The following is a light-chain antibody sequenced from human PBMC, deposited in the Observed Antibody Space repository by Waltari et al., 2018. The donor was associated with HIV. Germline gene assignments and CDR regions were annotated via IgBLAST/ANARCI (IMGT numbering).Light chain of an antibody. Sequence: QSALTQPASVSGSPGQSITIPCTGTSSDVGGYNYVSWYQQHPGKAPKPMIYDVSNRPSGVSNRFSGSKSGNTASLTISGLQAEDEADYYCSSYTSSSTLVVFGGGTKLTVL. J-gene: IGLJ2*01. V-gene: IGLV2-14*03. CDR2: DVS. CDR1: SSDVGGYNY. CDR3: SSYTSSSTLVV.